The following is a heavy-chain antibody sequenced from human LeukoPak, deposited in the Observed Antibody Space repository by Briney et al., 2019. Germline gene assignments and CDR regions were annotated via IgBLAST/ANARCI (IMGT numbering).Heavy chain of an antibody. D-gene: IGHD3-16*01. V-gene: IGHV1-8*01. J-gene: IGHJ3*02. Sequence: ASVKVSCKASGYTFTSYDINWVRQATGQGLEWMGWMNPNSGNTGYAQKFQGRVTVTRNTSISTAYMELSSLRSEDTAVYYCARALPGRGLGSWGNAFDIWGQGTMVTVSS. CDR3: ARALPGRGLGSWGNAFDI. CDR1: GYTFTSYD. CDR2: MNPNSGNT.